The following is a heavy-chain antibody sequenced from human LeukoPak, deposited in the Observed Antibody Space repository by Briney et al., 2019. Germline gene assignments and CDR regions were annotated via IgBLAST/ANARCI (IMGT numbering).Heavy chain of an antibody. V-gene: IGHV3-7*04. J-gene: IGHJ4*02. CDR3: ARDFSNGDYEEILDY. CDR1: KFTFSNYW. D-gene: IGHD4-17*01. Sequence: PGGSLRLSCAASKFTFSNYWMTWVRQAPGKGLEWVATIKQDGEAKHCVDSVKGRFTISRDNAKNSLYLQMNSLRAEDTAVYYCARDFSNGDYEEILDYWGQGTLVTVSS. CDR2: IKQDGEAK.